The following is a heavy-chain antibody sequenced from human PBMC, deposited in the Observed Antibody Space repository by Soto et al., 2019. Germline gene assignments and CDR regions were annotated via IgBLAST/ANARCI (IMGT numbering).Heavy chain of an antibody. CDR3: ARHKVGATGYYYGMVV. V-gene: IGHV5-51*01. CDR1: GYSFTSYW. Sequence: GESLKISCKGSGYSFTSYWIGWVRQMPGKGLEWMGIIYPGDSDTRYSPSFQGQVTISADKSISTAYLQWSSLKASDTAMYYCARHKVGATGYYYGMVVWGQGTTVNVAS. D-gene: IGHD1-26*01. CDR2: IYPGDSDT. J-gene: IGHJ6*02.